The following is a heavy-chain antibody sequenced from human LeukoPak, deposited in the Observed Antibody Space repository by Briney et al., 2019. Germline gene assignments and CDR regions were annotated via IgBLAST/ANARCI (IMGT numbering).Heavy chain of an antibody. V-gene: IGHV3-23*01. J-gene: IGHJ4*02. D-gene: IGHD6-13*01. CDR2: LSGSATIT. CDR1: EFTFSNYA. Sequence: GGSLRLSCTASEFTFSNYAMSWVRQAPGKGLEWVSSLSGSATITYYADSVKGRLTISRDNSKNTLYLQMNSQRAEDTAVYYCATGYSSTWYYFDYWGQGTLVTVSS. CDR3: ATGYSSTWYYFDY.